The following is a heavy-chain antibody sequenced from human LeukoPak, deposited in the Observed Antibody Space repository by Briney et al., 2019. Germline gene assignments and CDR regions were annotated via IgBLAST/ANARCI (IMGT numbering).Heavy chain of an antibody. V-gene: IGHV4-59*08. Sequence: SETLSLTCTVSGGSISSYYWSWIRQPPWKGLEWIGYIYYSGSTNYNPSLKSRVTISVDTSKNQFSLKLSSVTAADTAVYYCATHGWAVAGPGMGWFDPWGQGTLVTVSS. CDR3: ATHGWAVAGPGMGWFDP. CDR2: IYYSGST. D-gene: IGHD6-19*01. J-gene: IGHJ5*02. CDR1: GGSISSYY.